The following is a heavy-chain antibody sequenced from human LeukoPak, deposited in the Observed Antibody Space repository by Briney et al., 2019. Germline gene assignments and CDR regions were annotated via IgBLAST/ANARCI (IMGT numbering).Heavy chain of an antibody. CDR2: ISDIGSI. J-gene: IGHJ4*02. D-gene: IGHD2-8*02. Sequence: SETLSLTCTVSGGSISSYYWSSIRQPPGKGLEWIAYISDIGSINYNPSLKSRVTISLDTSKNQFSLKLSSVTAADTAVYYCAGHHPRNTVDFWGQGTLVTVSS. V-gene: IGHV4-59*08. CDR3: AGHHPRNTVDF. CDR1: GGSISSYY.